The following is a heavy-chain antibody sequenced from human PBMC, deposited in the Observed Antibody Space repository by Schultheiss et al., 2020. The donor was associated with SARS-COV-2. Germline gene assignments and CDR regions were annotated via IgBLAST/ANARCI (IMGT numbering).Heavy chain of an antibody. Sequence: SETLSLTCAVYGGSFSGYYWSWIRQPAGKGLEWIGRIYTSGSTNYNPSLKSRVTISVDTSKNQFSLKLSSVTAADTAVYYCARGYYDSSGYYPIDYWGQGTLVTVSS. J-gene: IGHJ4*02. CDR3: ARGYYDSSGYYPIDY. D-gene: IGHD3-22*01. V-gene: IGHV4-59*10. CDR2: IYTSGST. CDR1: GGSFSGYY.